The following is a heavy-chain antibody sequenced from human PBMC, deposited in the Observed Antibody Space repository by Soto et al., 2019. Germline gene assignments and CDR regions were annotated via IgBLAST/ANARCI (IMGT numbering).Heavy chain of an antibody. CDR1: GYTFTSYG. V-gene: IGHV1-18*01. Sequence: ASVKVSCKASGYTFTSYGISWVRQAPGQGLEWMGWISAYNGNKNYAQKLQGRVTMTTDTSTSTAYMELRSLRSDDTAVYYCAREVVGATHNWFDPWGQGTLVTVSS. D-gene: IGHD1-26*01. CDR3: AREVVGATHNWFDP. CDR2: ISAYNGNK. J-gene: IGHJ5*02.